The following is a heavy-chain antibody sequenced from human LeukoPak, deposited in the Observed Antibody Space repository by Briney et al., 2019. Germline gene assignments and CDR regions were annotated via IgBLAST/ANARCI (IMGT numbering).Heavy chain of an antibody. Sequence: GGSLRLSCAASGFTFSSYAMHWVRQAPGQRLEWMGWINAGNGNTKYSQKFQGRVTITRDTSASTAYMELSSLRSEDTAVYYCARDSSGWFEFDYWGQGTLVTVSS. D-gene: IGHD6-19*01. CDR3: ARDSSGWFEFDY. V-gene: IGHV1-3*01. J-gene: IGHJ4*02. CDR1: GFTFSSYA. CDR2: INAGNGNT.